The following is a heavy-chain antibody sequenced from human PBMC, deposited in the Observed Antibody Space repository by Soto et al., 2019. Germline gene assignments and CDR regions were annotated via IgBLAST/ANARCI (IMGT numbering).Heavy chain of an antibody. CDR2: FSYTGTT. V-gene: IGHV4-59*08. Sequence: QVQLQESGPGLVKPSETLSLTCSVSGDSISSYYWNWIRQPPGKGLECIGYFSYTGTTNYNPTLMGLITISADTSKNQFFLKLSSVTAADAAVYYCGRHLFSDVWGQGTTVTVTS. J-gene: IGHJ6*02. CDR1: GDSISSYY. CDR3: GRHLFSDV. D-gene: IGHD2-21*01.